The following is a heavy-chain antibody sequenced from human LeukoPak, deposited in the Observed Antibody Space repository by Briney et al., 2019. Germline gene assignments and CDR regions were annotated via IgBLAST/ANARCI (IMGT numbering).Heavy chain of an antibody. J-gene: IGHJ4*02. Sequence: SETLSLTCTVSGGSISSYYWSWIRQSPGKGLEWIGYIYYSGSTNYNPSLKSRVTISVDTSKNQFSLKLSSVTAADTAVYYCGRGDSSGWRTPRLGFDYWGQGTLVTVSS. V-gene: IGHV4-59*01. CDR2: IYYSGST. CDR1: GGSISSYY. D-gene: IGHD6-19*01. CDR3: GRGDSSGWRTPRLGFDY.